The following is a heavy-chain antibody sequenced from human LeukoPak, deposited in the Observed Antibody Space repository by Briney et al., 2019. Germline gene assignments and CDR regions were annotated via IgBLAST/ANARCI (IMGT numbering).Heavy chain of an antibody. J-gene: IGHJ6*03. V-gene: IGHV3-23*01. CDR2: ISGSGGST. D-gene: IGHD3-3*01. CDR3: AKGQPYYDFWSGYYTDYYYYMDV. Sequence: GGSLRLSCAASGFTFSSYAMSWVRQAPGRGLEWVSAISGSGGSTYYADSVKGRFTISRDNSKNTLYLQMNSLRAEDTAVYYCAKGQPYYDFWSGYYTDYYYYMDVSGKGTTVTVSS. CDR1: GFTFSSYA.